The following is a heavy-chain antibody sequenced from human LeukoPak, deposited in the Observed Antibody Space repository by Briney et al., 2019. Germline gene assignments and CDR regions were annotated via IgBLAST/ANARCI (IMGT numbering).Heavy chain of an antibody. CDR2: INGDGSST. J-gene: IGHJ4*02. V-gene: IGHV3-74*01. D-gene: IGHD5-24*01. Sequence: PGGSLRLSCAASEFTFSSYWMHWVRQAPGKGLVWVSRINGDGSSTSYADSVKGRFTISRDNAKNTLYLQMNSLRAEDTAVYYCASPRYSYGVPTDYWGQGTLVTVSS. CDR3: ASPRYSYGVPTDY. CDR1: EFTFSSYW.